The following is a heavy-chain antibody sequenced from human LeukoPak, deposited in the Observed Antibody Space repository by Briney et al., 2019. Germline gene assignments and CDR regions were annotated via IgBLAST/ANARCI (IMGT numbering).Heavy chain of an antibody. CDR1: GGTFSSYA. V-gene: IGHV1-69*04. J-gene: IGHJ6*02. Sequence: SVKVSCKASGGTFSSYAISWVRQAPGQELEWMGRIIPILGIANYAQKFQGRVTITADKSTSTAYMELSSLRSEDTAVYYCARAANYYYGMDVWGQGTTVTVSS. CDR3: ARAANYYYGMDV. CDR2: IIPILGIA.